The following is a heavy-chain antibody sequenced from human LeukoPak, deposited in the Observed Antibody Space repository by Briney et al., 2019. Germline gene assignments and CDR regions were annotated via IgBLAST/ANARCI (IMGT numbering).Heavy chain of an antibody. J-gene: IGHJ4*02. Sequence: PPQTLSLTCTVSGGSISSSSHYWGWIRPPPGNGLEWIGSISYSGSTSSNPSLKSRVTISLDPSKNHSSLNLLSLTPADTAVSYCARLYCRGGLCYLFVYWGQGAMVAVSS. CDR2: ISYSGST. D-gene: IGHD2-15*01. CDR1: GGSISSSSHY. CDR3: ARLYCRGGLCYLFVY. V-gene: IGHV4-39*01.